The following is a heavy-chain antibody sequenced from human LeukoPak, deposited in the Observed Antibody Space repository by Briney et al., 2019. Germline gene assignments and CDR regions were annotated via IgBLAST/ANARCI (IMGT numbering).Heavy chain of an antibody. Sequence: GGSLGLSCAASGFTFSSYSMNWVRQAPGKGLEWISYISSSSSTIYYADSVKGRSTISRDNAKNSMFLQMNSLRAEDTAVYYCAELGITMIGGVWGKGTTVTISS. J-gene: IGHJ6*04. CDR3: AELGITMIGGV. V-gene: IGHV3-48*01. CDR1: GFTFSSYS. CDR2: ISSSSSTI. D-gene: IGHD3-10*02.